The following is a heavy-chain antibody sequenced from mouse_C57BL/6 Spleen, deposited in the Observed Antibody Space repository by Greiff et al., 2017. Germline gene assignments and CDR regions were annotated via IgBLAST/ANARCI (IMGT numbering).Heavy chain of an antibody. V-gene: IGHV1-69*01. J-gene: IGHJ2*01. CDR2: IDPSDSYT. CDR1: GYTFTSYW. CDR3: ARSYSNYRYFDY. D-gene: IGHD2-5*01. Sequence: QVPLQQPGAELVMPGASVKLSCKASGYTFTSYWMHWVKPRPGQGLEWIGEIDPSDSYTNYNQKFKGKSTLTVDKSSSTAYMQLSSLTSEDSAVYYCARSYSNYRYFDYWGQGTTLTVSS.